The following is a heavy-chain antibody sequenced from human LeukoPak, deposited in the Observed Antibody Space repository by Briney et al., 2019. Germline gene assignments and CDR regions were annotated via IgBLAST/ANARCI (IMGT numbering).Heavy chain of an antibody. CDR3: ANQIGRFSSSWPSPFDY. J-gene: IGHJ4*02. CDR1: GFTFSSYG. V-gene: IGHV3-23*01. D-gene: IGHD6-13*01. Sequence: PGGSLRLSCAASGFTFSSYGMSWVRQAPGKGLQWVSVIIGSGSSTYYADSVKGRFTISRDNSRNTLYLQMNSLRAEDTAVYYCANQIGRFSSSWPSPFDYWGQGTLVTVSS. CDR2: IIGSGSST.